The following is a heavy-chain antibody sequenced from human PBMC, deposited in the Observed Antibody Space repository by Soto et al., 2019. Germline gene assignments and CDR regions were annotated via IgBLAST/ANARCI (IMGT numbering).Heavy chain of an antibody. CDR1: GGSISSYY. J-gene: IGHJ5*02. CDR2: IYYSGST. CDR3: ARGSGWFESNNWFDP. Sequence: SETLSLTCTVSGGSISSYYWSWIRQPPGKGLEWIGYIYYSGSTNYNPSLKSRVTTSVDTSKNQFSLKLSSVTAADTAVYYCARGSGWFESNNWFDPWGQGTLVTVSS. V-gene: IGHV4-59*01. D-gene: IGHD6-19*01.